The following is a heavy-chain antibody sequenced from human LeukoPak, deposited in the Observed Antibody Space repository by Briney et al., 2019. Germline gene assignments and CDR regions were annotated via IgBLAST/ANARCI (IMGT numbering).Heavy chain of an antibody. D-gene: IGHD4/OR15-4a*01. Sequence: GGSLRLSCAASGFTFDDFGMSWVRQAPGKGLEWVANIKEDGSEKYYVETAKGRFTISRDNAKNSLYLQMNSLRAEDMAVYYCARNRAANDVWGKGTTVTVSS. J-gene: IGHJ6*04. V-gene: IGHV3-7*01. CDR1: GFTFDDFG. CDR2: IKEDGSEK. CDR3: ARNRAANDV.